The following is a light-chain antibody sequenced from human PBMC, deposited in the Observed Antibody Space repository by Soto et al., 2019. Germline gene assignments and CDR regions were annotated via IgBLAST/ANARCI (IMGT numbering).Light chain of an antibody. CDR1: QGISSY. J-gene: IGKJ3*01. V-gene: IGKV1-9*01. CDR2: AAS. Sequence: DIQLTQSPSFLSASVGDRVTITCRASQGISSYLAWYQQKPGKAPKLLIYAASTLRSGVPSRFSGSGSGTEFTLTPSSPQPEDVATFYCQQLNRYPPMGFTFVPGTKVDIK. CDR3: QQLNRYPPMGFT.